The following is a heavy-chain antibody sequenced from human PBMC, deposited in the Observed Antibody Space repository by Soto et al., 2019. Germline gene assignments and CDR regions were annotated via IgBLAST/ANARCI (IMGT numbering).Heavy chain of an antibody. CDR2: ISYDGNNK. CDR1: GFTFSSHA. V-gene: IGHV3-30-3*01. J-gene: IGHJ4*02. CDR3: TRDRVVAGIGEVDY. D-gene: IGHD6-19*01. Sequence: QVQLVESGGGVVQPGRSLRLSCAASGFTFSSHAIHWVRQAPGKGLEWVAVISYDGNNKYYADSVKGRFTISRDNSKNTLYLQMNSLRVEETALYYCTRDRVVAGIGEVDYWGQGYLVTVSS.